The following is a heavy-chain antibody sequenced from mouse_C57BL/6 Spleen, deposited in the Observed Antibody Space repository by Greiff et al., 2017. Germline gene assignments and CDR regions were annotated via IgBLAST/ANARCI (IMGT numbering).Heavy chain of an antibody. D-gene: IGHD2-4*01. CDR3: ARGKSIIYYDCDEGFAY. CDR1: GYTFTSYW. V-gene: IGHV1-52*01. CDR2: IDPSDSET. Sequence: VQLQQPGAELVRPGSSVKLSCKASGYTFTSYWMHWVKQRPIQGLEWIGNIDPSDSETHYNQKFKDKATLTVDKSSSTAYMQLSSLTSEDSAVYYCARGKSIIYYDCDEGFAYWGQGTLVTVSA. J-gene: IGHJ3*01.